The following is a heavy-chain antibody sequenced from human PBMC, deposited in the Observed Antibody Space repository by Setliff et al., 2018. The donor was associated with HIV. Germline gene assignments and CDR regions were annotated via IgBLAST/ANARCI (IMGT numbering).Heavy chain of an antibody. J-gene: IGHJ5*02. V-gene: IGHV4-39*01. CDR3: ASRVYYYDSNKVLREEGFDP. CDR2: IYYNEKT. CDR1: GGSASNSRYY. D-gene: IGHD3-22*01. Sequence: PSETLSLTCTVSGGSASNSRYYWAWIRQPPGKGLEYIGSIYYNEKTYYSPSPKGRVTISVDTSKNQFSLNLTSVTAADTAVYFCASRVYYYDSNKVLREEGFDPWGQGTLVTVSS.